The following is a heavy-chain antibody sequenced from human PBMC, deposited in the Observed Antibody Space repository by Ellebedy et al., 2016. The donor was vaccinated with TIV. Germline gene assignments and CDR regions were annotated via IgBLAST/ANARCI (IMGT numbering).Heavy chain of an antibody. CDR2: INPSGGST. Sequence: ASVKVSCKASGYTFTGYYMHWVRQAPGQGLEWMGIINPSGGSTSYAQKFQGRVTMTRDTSTSTVYMELSSLRSEDTAVYYCARHARPYGMDVWGQGTTVTVSS. V-gene: IGHV1-46*01. CDR3: ARHARPYGMDV. CDR1: GYTFTGYY. J-gene: IGHJ6*02.